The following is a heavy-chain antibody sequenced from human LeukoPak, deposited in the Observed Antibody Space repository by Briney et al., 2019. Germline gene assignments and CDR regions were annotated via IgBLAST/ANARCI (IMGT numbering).Heavy chain of an antibody. Sequence: SETLSLTCTLSGVSIKNYYWSWIQQPPGKGLKWIANIYYAGSSNYNPSLKSRGSVSIDASKNHLSLKLTPVTAADTAIYYCARQAVIIPTGMEGPWFDPWGQGTLVAVPS. D-gene: IGHD2/OR15-2a*01. V-gene: IGHV4-59*08. CDR3: ARQAVIIPTGMEGPWFDP. CDR2: IYYAGSS. J-gene: IGHJ5*02. CDR1: GVSIKNYY.